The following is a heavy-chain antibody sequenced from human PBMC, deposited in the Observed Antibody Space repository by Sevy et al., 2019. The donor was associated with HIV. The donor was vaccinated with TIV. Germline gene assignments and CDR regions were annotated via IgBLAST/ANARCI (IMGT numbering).Heavy chain of an antibody. V-gene: IGHV1-69*13. Sequence: ASVKVSCKASGGTFSNYAISWVRQAPGQGLEWMGGIIPIFGTANYAQKFQGRVTITADESTTTAYMDLSSLRFEDTAVYYCARDYCSGGSCYYFDYWGQGTLVTVSS. CDR3: ARDYCSGGSCYYFDY. J-gene: IGHJ4*02. CDR2: IIPIFGTA. D-gene: IGHD2-15*01. CDR1: GGTFSNYA.